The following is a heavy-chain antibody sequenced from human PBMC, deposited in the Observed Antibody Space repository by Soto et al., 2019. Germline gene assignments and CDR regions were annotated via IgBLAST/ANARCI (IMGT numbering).Heavy chain of an antibody. CDR2: INHSGST. Sequence: SETLSLTCAVYGGSFSGYYWSWIRQPPWKGLEWIGEINHSGSTNYNPSLKSRVTISVDTSKNQFSLKLSSVTAADTAVYYCAKGGLRVTLDYWARETLVTVSS. D-gene: IGHD2-21*02. CDR1: GGSFSGYY. V-gene: IGHV4-34*01. CDR3: AKGGLRVTLDY. J-gene: IGHJ4*01.